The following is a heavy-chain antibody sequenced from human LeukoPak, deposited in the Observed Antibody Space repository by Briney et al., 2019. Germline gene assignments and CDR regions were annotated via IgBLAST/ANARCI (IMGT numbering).Heavy chain of an antibody. Sequence: GGSLILSCAASGFTFSSYSMNWVRQAPGKGLEWVSYISRSGSSTYYADSAEGRFIISRDNAKNSLYLQMNGLRDEDTAVYYCANILPPRGLQKDYYYYYGMDVWGQGTTVTVSS. CDR1: GFTFSSYS. J-gene: IGHJ6*02. D-gene: IGHD3-9*01. V-gene: IGHV3-48*02. CDR2: ISRSGSST. CDR3: ANILPPRGLQKDYYYYYGMDV.